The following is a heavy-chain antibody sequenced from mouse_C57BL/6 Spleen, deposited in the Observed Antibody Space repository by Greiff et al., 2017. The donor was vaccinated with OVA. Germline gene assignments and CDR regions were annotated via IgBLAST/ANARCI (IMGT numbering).Heavy chain of an antibody. Sequence: VQLKQSGPELVKPGASVKISCKASGYSFTGYYMNWVKQSPEKSLEWIGEINPSTGGTTYNQKFKAKATLTVDKSSSTAYMQLKSLTSEDSAVYYCARKKNYYGSSYAMDYWGQGTSVTVSS. D-gene: IGHD1-1*01. V-gene: IGHV1-42*01. J-gene: IGHJ4*01. CDR1: GYSFTGYY. CDR3: ARKKNYYGSSYAMDY. CDR2: INPSTGGT.